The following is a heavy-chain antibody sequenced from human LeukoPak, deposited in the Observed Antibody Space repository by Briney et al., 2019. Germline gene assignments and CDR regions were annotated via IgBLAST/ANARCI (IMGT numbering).Heavy chain of an antibody. CDR2: IISIFGTA. CDR3: ARSYTSGWYDVKY. J-gene: IGHJ4*02. CDR1: GGTFSNYA. V-gene: IGHV1-69*13. Sequence: GASVKVSCKVSGGTFSNYAISWVRQAPGQGLEWLGGIISIFGTANYAQKFECTVAITADESTSTAYMELSSLRSEDTAVYYCARSYTSGWYDVKYWGQGTLVTV. D-gene: IGHD6-19*01.